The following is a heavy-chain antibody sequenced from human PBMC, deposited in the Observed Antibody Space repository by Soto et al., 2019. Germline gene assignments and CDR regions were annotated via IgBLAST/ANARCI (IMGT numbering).Heavy chain of an antibody. CDR3: ARSIVVVTALYY. J-gene: IGHJ4*02. V-gene: IGHV1-3*05. CDR2: INAGNGNT. D-gene: IGHD2-21*02. CDR1: GYTFTSYA. Sequence: QVQLVQSGAEEKKPGASVKVSCKASGYTFTSYAMHWVRQAPGQRLEWMGWINAGNGNTKYSQKFQGRVTITRDTSASTAYMELSSLRSEDTAVYYCARSIVVVTALYYWDQGTLVTVSS.